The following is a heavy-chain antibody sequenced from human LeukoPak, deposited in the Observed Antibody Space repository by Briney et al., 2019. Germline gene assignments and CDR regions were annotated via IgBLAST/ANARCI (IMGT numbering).Heavy chain of an antibody. CDR2: ISGSGGST. J-gene: IGHJ4*02. CDR3: AKSRGLTMIVVIDY. D-gene: IGHD3-22*01. CDR1: GFTFSSYT. V-gene: IGHV3-23*01. Sequence: GGSLRLSCAASGFTFSSYTMSWVRQAPGKGLEWVSAISGSGGSTYYADSVKGRFTISRDNSKNTLYLQMNSLRAEDTAVYYCAKSRGLTMIVVIDYWGQGTLVTVSS.